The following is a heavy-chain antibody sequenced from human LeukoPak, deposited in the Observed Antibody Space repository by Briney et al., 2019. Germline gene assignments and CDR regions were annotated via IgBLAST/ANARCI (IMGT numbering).Heavy chain of an antibody. CDR1: GGSISSYY. Sequence: SETLSLTCTVSGGSISSYYWSWIRQPAGKGLEWIGRIYTSGSTNYNPSLKSRVTMSVDTSKNQFSLKLSSVTAADTAVYYCARDLRDIWQLEVRAFDIWGQGTMVTVSS. CDR3: ARDLRDIWQLEVRAFDI. D-gene: IGHD6-6*01. V-gene: IGHV4-4*07. CDR2: IYTSGST. J-gene: IGHJ3*02.